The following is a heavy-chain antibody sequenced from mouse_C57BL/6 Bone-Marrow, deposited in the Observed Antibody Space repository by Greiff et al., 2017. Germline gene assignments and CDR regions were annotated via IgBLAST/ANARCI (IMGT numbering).Heavy chain of an antibody. CDR1: GFNIKDDY. CDR2: IDPENGDT. CDR3: TLYGTQAWFAY. J-gene: IGHJ3*01. V-gene: IGHV14-4*01. D-gene: IGHD2-1*01. Sequence: EVKLVESGAELVRPGASVKLSCTASGFNIKDDYMHWVKQRPEQGLEWIGWIDPENGDTEYASKFQGKATITADTSSNTAYLQLSSLTSEDTAVYYCTLYGTQAWFAYWGQGTLVTVSA.